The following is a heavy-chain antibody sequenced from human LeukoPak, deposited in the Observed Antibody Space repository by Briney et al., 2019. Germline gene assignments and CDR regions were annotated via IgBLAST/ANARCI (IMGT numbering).Heavy chain of an antibody. D-gene: IGHD3-22*01. J-gene: IGHJ4*02. V-gene: IGHV3-23*01. CDR3: AKGGGGDYSLVYFDY. CDR2: ITGSGGST. Sequence: PGASLRLSCAASGITFSSYAMSLVRQAPGKGLEWVSSITGSGGSTDYADSVKGRFTISRNNSKNPLYLQMNSLRAEDTAVYYCAKGGGGDYSLVYFDYWGQGTLVTVSS. CDR1: GITFSSYA.